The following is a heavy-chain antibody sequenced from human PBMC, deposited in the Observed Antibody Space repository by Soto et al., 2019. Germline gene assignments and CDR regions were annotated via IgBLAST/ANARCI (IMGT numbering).Heavy chain of an antibody. Sequence: SETLSLTCSVCGGSISRKSYSWRWIRQPPGKGLEWIGTFYYSENTYYNPSLKSRVTISVDTSKNQFSLKLSSVTAADTAVYYCAKLAGYCSGNRCHGDYAMDVWGQGTTVT. CDR3: AKLAGYCSGNRCHGDYAMDV. J-gene: IGHJ6*02. CDR2: FYYSENT. V-gene: IGHV4-39*01. CDR1: GGSISRKSYS. D-gene: IGHD2-15*01.